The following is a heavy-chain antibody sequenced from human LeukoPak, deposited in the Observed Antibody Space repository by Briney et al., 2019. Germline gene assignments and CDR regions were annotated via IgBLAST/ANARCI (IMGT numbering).Heavy chain of an antibody. J-gene: IGHJ4*02. CDR3: ARNAFVDCSTTSCYNDY. Sequence: GGSLRLSCAASGFTFSTYSMNWVRQAPGKGLEWVSYISSSSSTIYYADSAKGRFTISRDNAKNSLYLQMNSLRAEDTAVYYCARNAFVDCSTTSCYNDYWGQGTLVTVSS. D-gene: IGHD2-2*02. CDR2: ISSSSSTI. CDR1: GFTFSTYS. V-gene: IGHV3-48*01.